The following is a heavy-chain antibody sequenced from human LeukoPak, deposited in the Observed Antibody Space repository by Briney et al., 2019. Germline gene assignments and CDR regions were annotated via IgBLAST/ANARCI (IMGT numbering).Heavy chain of an antibody. V-gene: IGHV4-59*01. CDR1: GGSISSYY. J-gene: IGHJ5*02. CDR2: IYYSGST. CDR3: VRALYSSFSWFDP. D-gene: IGHD6-6*01. Sequence: SETLSLTCTVSGGSISSYYWSWIRQPPGKGLEWIGYIYYSGSTNYNPSLKSRVTISVDTSKNQFSLKLSSVTAADTAAYYCVRALYSSFSWFDPWGQGTLVTVSS.